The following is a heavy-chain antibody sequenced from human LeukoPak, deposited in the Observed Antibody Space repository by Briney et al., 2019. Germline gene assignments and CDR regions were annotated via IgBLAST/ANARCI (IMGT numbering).Heavy chain of an antibody. CDR3: ATLRGYSYGHDAFDI. V-gene: IGHV4-38-2*02. CDR2: IYTSGST. Sequence: PSETLSLTCTVSGYSISSGYCWGWIRQPPGKGLEWIGRIYTSGSTNYNPSLESRATMSVDTSKNQFSLKLSSVTAADTALYYCATLRGYSYGHDAFDIWGQGTMVTVSS. D-gene: IGHD5-18*01. CDR1: GYSISSGYC. J-gene: IGHJ3*02.